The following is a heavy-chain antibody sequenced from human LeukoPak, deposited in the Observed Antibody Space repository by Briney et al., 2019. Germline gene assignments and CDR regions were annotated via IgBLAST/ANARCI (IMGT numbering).Heavy chain of an antibody. D-gene: IGHD6-13*01. Sequence: SVKVTCKASGGTFSSYAISWVQQAPGQGLEWMGGIIPIFGTANYAQKFQGRVTITTDESTSTAYMELSSLRSEDTAVYYCARENFIPAAGQRNWFDPWGQGTLVTVSS. CDR3: ARENFIPAAGQRNWFDP. J-gene: IGHJ5*02. CDR1: GGTFSSYA. CDR2: IIPIFGTA. V-gene: IGHV1-69*05.